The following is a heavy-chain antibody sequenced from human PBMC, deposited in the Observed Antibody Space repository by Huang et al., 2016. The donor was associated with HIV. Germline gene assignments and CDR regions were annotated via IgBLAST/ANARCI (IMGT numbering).Heavy chain of an antibody. V-gene: IGHV1-18*01. CDR2: TSADNRYT. J-gene: IGHJ3*02. D-gene: IGHD2-8*01. Sequence: QAQLMQSGGEVKKTGASVRVSCTASGYPFTSYGISWVRQAPVQGLEWVGWTSADNRYTDYDRKWQVRVTVTVDSSTTTAYMALTGLTSDDTAVYYCTRDPLYAPTWKRNAASFIWGQGTMVTVSS. CDR1: GYPFTSYG. CDR3: TRDPLYAPTWKRNAASFI.